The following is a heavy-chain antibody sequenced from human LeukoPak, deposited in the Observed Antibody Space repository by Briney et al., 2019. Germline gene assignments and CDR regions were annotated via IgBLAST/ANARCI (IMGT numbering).Heavy chain of an antibody. D-gene: IGHD3-22*01. Sequence: GGSLRLSCAASGFTVSSNYMSWVRQAPGKGLEWVPIIYTGGSTYYADSVKGRFTISRDNSKNTLYLQMNSLRAEDTAVYYCARGHYDSSGYYIGPFDYWGQGTLVTVFS. V-gene: IGHV3-66*01. CDR3: ARGHYDSSGYYIGPFDY. J-gene: IGHJ4*02. CDR1: GFTVSSNY. CDR2: IYTGGST.